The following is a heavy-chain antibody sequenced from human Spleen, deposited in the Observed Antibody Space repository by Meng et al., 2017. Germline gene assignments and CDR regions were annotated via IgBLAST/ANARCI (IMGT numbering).Heavy chain of an antibody. J-gene: IGHJ6*02. CDR1: GYTFTSYG. CDR3: ARHGSKGDYYYYGMDV. V-gene: IGHV1-18*01. D-gene: IGHD5/OR15-5a*01. CDR2: ISAYNGNT. Sequence: ASVKVSCKASGYTFTSYGISWVRQAPGQGLEWMGWISAYNGNTNYAQKLQGRVTMTTDTSTSTAYMELSSLRSEDTAVYYCARHGSKGDYYYYGMDVWGQGTTVTVSS.